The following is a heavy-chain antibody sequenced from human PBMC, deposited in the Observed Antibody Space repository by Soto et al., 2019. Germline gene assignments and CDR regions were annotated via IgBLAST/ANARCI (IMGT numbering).Heavy chain of an antibody. CDR1: GFSFSTYA. Sequence: EVHLLESGGGLVQPGGSLRLSCAASGFSFSTYAMGWVRQAPGKGLEWVSSITDNGDIRSYTDSVKGRFTVSRDNSKNTLFLQMNSLRPEDTAIYFCAKYPIPRDNYLYFDYWGQGSLVTVSS. CDR3: AKYPIPRDNYLYFDY. V-gene: IGHV3-23*01. J-gene: IGHJ4*02. CDR2: ITDNGDIR. D-gene: IGHD2-21*01.